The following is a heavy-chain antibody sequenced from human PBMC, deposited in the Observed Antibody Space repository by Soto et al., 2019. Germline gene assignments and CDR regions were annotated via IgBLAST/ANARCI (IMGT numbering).Heavy chain of an antibody. CDR2: INTSGGST. D-gene: IGHD6-6*01. CDR3: AGIAARGRDFDY. Sequence: QVQLVQSGAEVKKPGASVKVSCKASGYTFTSYYMHWVRQAPGQGLEWMGIINTSGGSTSYEQKFQGRVTMTSDTSTSTVYMELSSLRSEDTAVYYGAGIAARGRDFDYWGQGTLVTVSS. J-gene: IGHJ4*02. CDR1: GYTFTSYY. V-gene: IGHV1-46*01.